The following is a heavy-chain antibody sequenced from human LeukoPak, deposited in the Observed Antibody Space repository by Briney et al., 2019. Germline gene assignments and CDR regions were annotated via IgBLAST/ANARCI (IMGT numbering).Heavy chain of an antibody. CDR1: GDSISRHY. J-gene: IGHJ6*03. Sequence: SETLSLTCTVSGDSISRHYWNWIRHSPGRGLEWIGYLYYSGSANYNPSLKSRVTMSLDTSQNRLYLNMSAVTAADTAVYFCAKVYSYHYYYMEIWGKGTTVTVSS. CDR2: LYYSGSA. V-gene: IGHV4-59*11. D-gene: IGHD2-15*01. CDR3: AKVYSYHYYYMEI.